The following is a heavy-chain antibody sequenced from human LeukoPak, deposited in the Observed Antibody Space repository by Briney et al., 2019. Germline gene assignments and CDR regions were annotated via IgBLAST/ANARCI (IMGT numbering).Heavy chain of an antibody. CDR3: AKDFSTSWASFDY. Sequence: GGSLRLSCAASGFTVSRHGMHWVRQAPGKGLEWMASISYDGGKKYHAAFVRGRPTITRDHSKTTLFLQMDSLRTEDTAVYYCAKDFSTSWASFDYWGQGTLVTVSS. D-gene: IGHD6-13*01. CDR1: GFTVSRHG. V-gene: IGHV3-30*18. CDR2: ISYDGGKK. J-gene: IGHJ4*02.